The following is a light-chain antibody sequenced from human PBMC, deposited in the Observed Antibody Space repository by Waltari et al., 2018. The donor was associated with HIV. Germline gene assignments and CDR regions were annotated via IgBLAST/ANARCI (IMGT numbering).Light chain of an antibody. V-gene: IGLV3-21*04. CDR2: YDS. J-gene: IGLJ1*01. CDR3: QVWDSSSDHPV. CDR1: NIGSKS. Sequence: SYVLTHPPSVSVAPGKTARLTCGGNNIGSKSVHRYQQKPGQAPVLVIYYDSDRPSGIPERFSGSNSGNTATLTISRVEAGDEADYYCQVWDSSSDHPVFGTGTKVTVL.